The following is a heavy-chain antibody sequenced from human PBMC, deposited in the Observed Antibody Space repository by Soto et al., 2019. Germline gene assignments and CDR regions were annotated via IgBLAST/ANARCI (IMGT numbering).Heavy chain of an antibody. D-gene: IGHD3-16*02. CDR3: ARRPIMRTLGGVIDYHFDF. CDR1: GGSISSSNYY. CDR2: IYNSGTT. J-gene: IGHJ4*01. Sequence: PSGTLSLTCAVSGGSISSSNYYWGWISQPPGKGLEWIGNIYNSGTTSYNPSFRSRVSISIDTSKSQFSLKLTSVSAADTAVYYCARRPIMRTLGGVIDYHFDFWGQGSLVTVSS. V-gene: IGHV4-39*01.